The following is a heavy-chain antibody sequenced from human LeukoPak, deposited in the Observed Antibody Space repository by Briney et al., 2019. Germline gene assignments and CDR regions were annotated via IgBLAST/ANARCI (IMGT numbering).Heavy chain of an antibody. D-gene: IGHD1-26*01. Sequence: SETLSLTCTVSGGSISTYKWSWIRQPAGKGLEWIGRIFASGSTNYNPSLKSRVTMSVDTSRNQFSLNLNSVTAAGIGVYYCVRGIPGATAPDSWGQGTLVTVSS. CDR3: VRGIPGATAPDS. V-gene: IGHV4-4*07. CDR1: GGSISTYK. CDR2: IFASGST. J-gene: IGHJ4*02.